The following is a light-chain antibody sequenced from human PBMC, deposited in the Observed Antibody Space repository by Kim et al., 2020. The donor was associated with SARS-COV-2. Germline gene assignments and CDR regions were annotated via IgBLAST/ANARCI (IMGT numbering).Light chain of an antibody. CDR2: QVT. Sequence: GQSVPISCTRTSSDVGGYHYASWYHQHPGHSPKLIIYQVTQPPPRVHHRFPGPTPGNTASLAASWLRAEDRPDFYSTSSAGSHTWVFGGGTQLTVL. CDR3: TSSAGSHTWV. J-gene: IGLJ3*02. V-gene: IGLV2-8*01. CDR1: SSDVGGYHY.